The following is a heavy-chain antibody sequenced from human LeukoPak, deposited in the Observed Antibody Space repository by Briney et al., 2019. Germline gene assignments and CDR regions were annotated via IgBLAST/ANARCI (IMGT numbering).Heavy chain of an antibody. CDR1: GYTFTSYV. V-gene: IGHV1-18*01. Sequence: GASVKVSCKASGYTFTSYVISWVRQAPGQGLEWMGWISAYNGNTNYAQKLQGRVTMTTDTSTSTAYMELRSLRSDDTAVYYCARVTLIVVVPAADRRDWFDPWGQGTLVTVSS. CDR3: ARVTLIVVVPAADRRDWFDP. J-gene: IGHJ5*02. CDR2: ISAYNGNT. D-gene: IGHD2-2*01.